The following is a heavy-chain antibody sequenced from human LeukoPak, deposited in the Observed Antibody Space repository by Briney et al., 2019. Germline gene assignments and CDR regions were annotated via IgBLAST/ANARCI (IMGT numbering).Heavy chain of an antibody. CDR1: GFTFDDYA. J-gene: IGHJ5*02. CDR3: AKDPSSIYYYDSSGYKFDP. V-gene: IGHV3-9*01. CDR2: ISWNSGSI. D-gene: IGHD3-22*01. Sequence: GGSLRLSCAASGFTFDDYAMHWVRQAPGKGLEWVSGISWNSGSIGYADSVKGRFTISRDNSKNTLYLQMNSLRAEDTAVYYCAKDPSSIYYYDSSGYKFDPWGQGTLVTVSS.